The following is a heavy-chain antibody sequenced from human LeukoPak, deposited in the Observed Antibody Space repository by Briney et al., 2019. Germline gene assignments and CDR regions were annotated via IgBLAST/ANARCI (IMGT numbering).Heavy chain of an antibody. J-gene: IGHJ4*02. V-gene: IGHV3-23*01. CDR1: GFTFSSYA. Sequence: GRSLRLSCAASGFTFSSYAMSWVRQAPGKGLEWVSAISGSGGSTYYADSVKGRFTISRDNSKNTLYLQMNSLRAEDTAVYYCAKDVVEQQLVKLSYYFDYWGQGTLVTASS. CDR3: AKDVVEQQLVKLSYYFDY. D-gene: IGHD6-13*01. CDR2: ISGSGGST.